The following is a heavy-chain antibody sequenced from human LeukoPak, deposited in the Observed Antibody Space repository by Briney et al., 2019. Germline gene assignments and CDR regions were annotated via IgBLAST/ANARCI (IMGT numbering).Heavy chain of an antibody. CDR2: ISSSGSTI. CDR1: GFTFSSYE. D-gene: IGHD5-18*01. V-gene: IGHV3-48*03. CDR3: AREGDSYASP. Sequence: GGSLRLSCAASGFTFSSYEMNWVRQAPGKGLEWVSYISSSGSTIYYADSVKGRFTISRDNAKNSLYLQMNSLRAEDTAVYYCAREGDSYASPWGQGTLVTVSS. J-gene: IGHJ5*02.